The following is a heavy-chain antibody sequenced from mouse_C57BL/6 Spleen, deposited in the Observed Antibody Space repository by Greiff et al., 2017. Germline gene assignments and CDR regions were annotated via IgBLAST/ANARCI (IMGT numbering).Heavy chain of an antibody. CDR3: ARGVDPWFAY. V-gene: IGHV5-4*01. D-gene: IGHD1-1*02. CDR1: GFTFSSYA. CDR2: ISDGGSYT. J-gene: IGHJ3*01. Sequence: EVQVVESGGGLVKPGGSLKLSCAASGFTFSSYAMSWVRQTPEQRLEWVATISDGGSYTYYPDNVKGRFTISRDNAKNNLYLQVSHLKPEDTAMYYCARGVDPWFAYWGQGTLVTVSA.